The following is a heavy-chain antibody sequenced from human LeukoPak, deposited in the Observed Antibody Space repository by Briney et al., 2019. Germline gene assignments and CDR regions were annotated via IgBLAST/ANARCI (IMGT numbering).Heavy chain of an antibody. Sequence: SQTLSLTCAISGDSVSSNSAAWNWIRQSPSRGLEWLGRTYYRSKWYNDYAVSVKSRITINPDTSKNQFSLQLNSVTPEDTAVYYCARESLGYCSSTSCYSVRDAFDIWGQGTMVTVSS. CDR3: ARESLGYCSSTSCYSVRDAFDI. CDR2: TYYRSKWYN. D-gene: IGHD2-2*01. V-gene: IGHV6-1*01. J-gene: IGHJ3*02. CDR1: GDSVSSNSAA.